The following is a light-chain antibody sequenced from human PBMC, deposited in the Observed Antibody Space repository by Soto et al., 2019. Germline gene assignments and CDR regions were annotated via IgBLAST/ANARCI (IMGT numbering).Light chain of an antibody. CDR2: GDN. V-gene: IGLV1-40*01. J-gene: IGLJ3*02. CDR1: SSNFGAGYD. CDR3: QSFDKSLTAWV. Sequence: QPVLTQPPSVSGAPGQRVTISCTGSSSNFGAGYDVHWYQQFPGTAPKLLIYGDNNRPSGVPDRFSGSKSGTSASLAITGLQAEDEADYYCQSFDKSLTAWVFGGGTQLTVL.